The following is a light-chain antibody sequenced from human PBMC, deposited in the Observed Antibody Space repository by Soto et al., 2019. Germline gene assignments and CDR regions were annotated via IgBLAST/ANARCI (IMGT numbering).Light chain of an antibody. Sequence: QSVLTQPASVSGSPGQSITISCTGTSSDVGGYKYVSWYQQHPGKAPKLMIYEVSNRPSGVSNRFSGSKSGNTASLTISGLQAEDEADYYCSSYTTRTWVFGGGTQLTVL. CDR3: SSYTTRTWV. CDR2: EVS. CDR1: SSDVGGYKY. V-gene: IGLV2-14*01. J-gene: IGLJ3*02.